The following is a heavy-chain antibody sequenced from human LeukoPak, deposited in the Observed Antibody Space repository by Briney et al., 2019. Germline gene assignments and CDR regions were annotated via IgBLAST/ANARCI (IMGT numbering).Heavy chain of an antibody. D-gene: IGHD6-19*01. CDR1: GFRLSTYA. V-gene: IGHV3-23*01. J-gene: IGHJ4*02. CDR2: ISGSGGTS. CDR3: AKDPQWVVHYNFDY. Sequence: HPGGSLRLSCAASGFRLSTYAMSWVRQAPGKGLEWVSSISGSGGTSYYADSVKGRSTVSRDNSKNRLYLRMKSLRAEDTAVYYCAKDPQWVVHYNFDYWGQGALVTVSS.